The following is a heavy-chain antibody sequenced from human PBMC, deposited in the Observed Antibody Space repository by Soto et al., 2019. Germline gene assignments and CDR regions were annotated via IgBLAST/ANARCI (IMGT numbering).Heavy chain of an antibody. CDR1: GGSISSYY. CDR3: ARDYYDTSGYSLDP. Sequence: SETLSLTCTVSGGSISSYYWSWIRQPPGKGLEWIGYIYYSESTNYNPSLKSRVIISVDTSNNQFSLRLSSVTAADTAVYYCARDYYDTSGYSLDPWGKGTLVT. V-gene: IGHV4-59*01. D-gene: IGHD3-22*01. J-gene: IGHJ5*02. CDR2: IYYSEST.